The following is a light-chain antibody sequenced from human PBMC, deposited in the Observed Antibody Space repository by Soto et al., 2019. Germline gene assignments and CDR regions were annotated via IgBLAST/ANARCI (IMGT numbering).Light chain of an antibody. CDR1: QTISSW. V-gene: IGKV1-5*03. J-gene: IGKJ3*01. CDR2: KAS. Sequence: DIQMTQSPSTLSGSVGDRVTITCRASQTISSWLAWYQQKPGKAPKLLIYKASSLESGVPSRFSGSGSGTDFSLTISSLQPEDFATYYCQQLNNYPRTFGPGTKVDIK. CDR3: QQLNNYPRT.